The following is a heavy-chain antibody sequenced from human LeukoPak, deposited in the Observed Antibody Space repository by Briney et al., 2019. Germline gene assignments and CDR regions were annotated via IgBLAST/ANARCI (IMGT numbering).Heavy chain of an antibody. V-gene: IGHV4-34*01. J-gene: IGHJ4*02. CDR2: INHSGST. CDR3: AICGRTNGVCYYFDY. CDR1: GGSFGGYY. Sequence: PSETLSLTCAVYGGSFGGYYWSWIRQPPGKGLEWIGEINHSGSTNYNPSLKSRVTISVDTSKNQFSLKLSSVTAADTAVYYCAICGRTNGVCYYFDYWGQGTLVTVSS. D-gene: IGHD2-8*01.